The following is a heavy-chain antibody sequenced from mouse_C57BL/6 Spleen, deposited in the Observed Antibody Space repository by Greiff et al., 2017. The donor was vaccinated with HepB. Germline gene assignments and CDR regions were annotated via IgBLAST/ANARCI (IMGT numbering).Heavy chain of an antibody. CDR3: ARRYYYGSSPWYFDV. CDR1: GYTFTSYW. D-gene: IGHD1-1*01. V-gene: IGHV1-69*01. CDR2: IDPSDSYT. Sequence: VQLQQPGAELVMPGASVKLSCKASGYTFTSYWMHWVKQRPGQGLEWIGEIDPSDSYTNYNQKFKGKSTLTVDKSSSTAYMQLSSLTSEDSAVYYCARRYYYGSSPWYFDVWGTGTTVTVSS. J-gene: IGHJ1*03.